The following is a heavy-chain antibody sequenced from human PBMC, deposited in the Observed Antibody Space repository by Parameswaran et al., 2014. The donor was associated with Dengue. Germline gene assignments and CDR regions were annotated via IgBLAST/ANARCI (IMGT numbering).Heavy chain of an antibody. V-gene: IGHV3-23*01. J-gene: IGHJ4*02. D-gene: IGHD2-21*02. Sequence: RWIRQPPGKGLEWVSAISGSGGSTYYADSVKGRFTISRDNSKNTLYLQMNSLRAEDTAVYYCAKDASIFRTAPFDYWGQGTLVTVSS. CDR3: AKDASIFRTAPFDY. CDR2: ISGSGGST.